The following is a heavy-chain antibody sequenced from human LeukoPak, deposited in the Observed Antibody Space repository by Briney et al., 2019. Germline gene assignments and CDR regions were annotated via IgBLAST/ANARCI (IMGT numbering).Heavy chain of an antibody. D-gene: IGHD4-17*01. Sequence: ASVKVSCKASGYTFTGSYMHWVRQAPGQGLEWMGLINPNSGGTNYAQKFQGGVTMTRDTSISTAYMELRRLRSDDTAVYYCARDGYGDYLEYFDSWGQGNLVTVSS. J-gene: IGHJ4*02. CDR1: GYTFTGSY. V-gene: IGHV1-2*02. CDR3: ARDGYGDYLEYFDS. CDR2: INPNSGGT.